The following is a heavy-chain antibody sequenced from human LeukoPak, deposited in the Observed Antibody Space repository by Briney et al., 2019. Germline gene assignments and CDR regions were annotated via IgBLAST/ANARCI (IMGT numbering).Heavy chain of an antibody. CDR2: ISGSGGST. CDR1: GFTFSSYV. V-gene: IGHV3-23*01. J-gene: IGHJ4*02. CDR3: ARDKSYYDSSGYEY. D-gene: IGHD3-22*01. Sequence: GGSLRLSCAASGFTFSSYVMSWVRQAPGKGLEWVSVISGSGGSTYYADSVKGRFTISRDNSKNTLYLQMNSLRAEDTAVYYCARDKSYYDSSGYEYWGQGTLVTVSS.